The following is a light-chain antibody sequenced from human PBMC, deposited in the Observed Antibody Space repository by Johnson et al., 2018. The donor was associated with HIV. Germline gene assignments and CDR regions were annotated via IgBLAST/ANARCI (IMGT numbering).Light chain of an antibody. CDR2: DNN. V-gene: IGLV1-51*01. CDR3: GTWNSSRRTDF. J-gene: IGLJ1*01. CDR1: SSNIGNNY. Sequence: QSVLTQPPSVSAAPGQKVTISCSGSSSNIGNNYVSWYQQLPGTAPKLLIYDNNRRPSGIPDRFSGSKSGTSATLGITGLQTGHEADYYGGTWNSSRRTDFFGTGTKVPVL.